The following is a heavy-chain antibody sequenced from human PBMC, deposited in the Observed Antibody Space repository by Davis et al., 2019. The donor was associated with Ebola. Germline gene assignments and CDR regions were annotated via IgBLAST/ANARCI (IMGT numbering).Heavy chain of an antibody. J-gene: IGHJ4*02. V-gene: IGHV3-23*01. D-gene: IGHD2-2*01. CDR3: ARGDLPAAIHY. Sequence: GESLKISCAASGFTFISYAMSWVRQAPGKGLEWVSAISGSGSTTYYADSVKGRFTISRDNAKNSLYLQMNSLRAEDTAVYYCARGDLPAAIHYWGQGTLVTVSS. CDR1: GFTFISYA. CDR2: ISGSGSTT.